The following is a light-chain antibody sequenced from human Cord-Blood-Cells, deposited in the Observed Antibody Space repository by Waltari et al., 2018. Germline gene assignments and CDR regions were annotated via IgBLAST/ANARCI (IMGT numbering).Light chain of an antibody. CDR2: DVS. CDR1: SSDVGGYNY. CDR3: SSYTSSSTLV. J-gene: IGLJ2*01. Sequence: QSALTQPAYVSGSTGQSITLSCPGTSSDVGGYNYVSGYQQHPGKAPKLMIYDVSNRPTGVSNRFSGSKSGNTASLTISGLQAEDEADYYCSSYTSSSTLVFGGGTKLTVL. V-gene: IGLV2-14*01.